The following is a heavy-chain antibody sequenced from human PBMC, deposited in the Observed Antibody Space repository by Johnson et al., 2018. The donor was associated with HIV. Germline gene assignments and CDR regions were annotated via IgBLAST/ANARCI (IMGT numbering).Heavy chain of an antibody. J-gene: IGHJ3*02. CDR2: ISYDGTNA. CDR3: ARGKYSGSFTSPDAFDS. Sequence: QVQLVESGGGVVQPGRSLRLSCVASGFTFSDYALHWVRQTPGKRLEWVAVISYDGTNADYGDSVKGRFTISRDNSKNTLYLQMNSLRDEDTAVYYCARGKYSGSFTSPDAFDSWGQGTMVTVSS. CDR1: GFTFSDYA. D-gene: IGHD1-26*01. V-gene: IGHV3-30-3*01.